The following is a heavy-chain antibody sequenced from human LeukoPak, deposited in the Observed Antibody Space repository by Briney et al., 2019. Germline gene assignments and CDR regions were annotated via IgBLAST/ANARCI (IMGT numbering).Heavy chain of an antibody. CDR1: GFTFSNAW. CDR2: IKSKTDGGTT. J-gene: IGHJ4*02. V-gene: IGHV3-15*01. CDR3: TTDSRYSGSRY. D-gene: IGHD1-26*01. Sequence: PGRSLRLSCAASGFTFSNAWMSWVRQAPGKGLEWVGRIKSKTDGGTTDYAAPVKGRFTISRDDSKNTLYLQMNSLKTEDTAVYYCTTDSRYSGSRYWGQGTLVTVSS.